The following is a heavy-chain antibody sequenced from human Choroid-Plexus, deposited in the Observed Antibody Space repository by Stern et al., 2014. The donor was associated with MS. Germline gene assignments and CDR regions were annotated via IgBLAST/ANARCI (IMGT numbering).Heavy chain of an antibody. D-gene: IGHD5-24*01. CDR1: GYTFTSYG. V-gene: IGHV1-18*01. CDR2: ISAYNGNI. J-gene: IGHJ4*02. Sequence: QLVQSGAEVKKPGASVKVSCKASGYTFTSYGISWVRQAPGQGLEWMGWISAYNGNINSAQKLQGRVTMTTDTSTNTAYMELRGLRSDDTAVYYCARDGDGYNPYYFDYWGQGTLVTVSS. CDR3: ARDGDGYNPYYFDY.